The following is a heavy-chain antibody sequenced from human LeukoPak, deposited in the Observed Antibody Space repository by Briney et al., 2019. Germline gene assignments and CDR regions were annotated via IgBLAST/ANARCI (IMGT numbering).Heavy chain of an antibody. CDR3: ARAVSIPVGYYFDC. CDR2: IKHDGSEK. V-gene: IGHV3-7*04. Sequence: GGSLRLSCGASGFTFSTYWMSWVRQAPGKGLEWVANIKHDGSEKYYVDSVKGRFTISRDNTKNSLHLQMNSLRAEDTAVYYCARAVSIPVGYYFDCWGQGTLVTVSS. J-gene: IGHJ4*02. D-gene: IGHD2/OR15-2a*01. CDR1: GFTFSTYW.